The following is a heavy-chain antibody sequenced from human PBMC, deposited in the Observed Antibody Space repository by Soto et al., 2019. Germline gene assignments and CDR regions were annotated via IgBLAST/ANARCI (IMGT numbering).Heavy chain of an antibody. CDR2: IIPIFGTA. J-gene: IGHJ6*02. V-gene: IGHV1-69*13. CDR3: ARASPQLVRPLFSFGYYYYGMDV. Sequence: SVKVSCKASGGTFSSYAISRVRQAPGQGLEWMGGIIPIFGTANYAQKFQGRVTITADESTSTAYMELSSLRSEDTAVYYCARASPQLVRPLFSFGYYYYGMDVWGQGTTVTVSS. D-gene: IGHD6-13*01. CDR1: GGTFSSYA.